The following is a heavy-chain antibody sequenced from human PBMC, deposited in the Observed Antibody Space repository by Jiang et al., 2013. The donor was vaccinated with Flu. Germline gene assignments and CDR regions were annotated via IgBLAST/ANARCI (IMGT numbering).Heavy chain of an antibody. D-gene: IGHD6-13*01. Sequence: SGAEVKKPGASVKVSCKASGYTFTGYYMHWVRQAPGQGLEWMGWINPNSGGTNYAQKFQGWVTMTRDTSISTAYMELSRLRSDDTAVYYCARGGAGIAAAGTPAPGPQAEYYFDYWGQGTLVTVSS. CDR2: INPNSGGT. V-gene: IGHV1-2*04. CDR1: GYTFTGYY. CDR3: ARGGAGIAAAGTPAPGPQAEYYFDY. J-gene: IGHJ4*02.